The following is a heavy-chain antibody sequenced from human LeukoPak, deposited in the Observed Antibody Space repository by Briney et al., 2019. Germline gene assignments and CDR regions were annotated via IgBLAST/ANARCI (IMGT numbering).Heavy chain of an antibody. CDR1: GDSISRGSYY. CDR3: AREVTTSDAFDI. J-gene: IGHJ3*02. Sequence: SETLSLTCTVSGDSISRGSYYWSWIRQHPGRGLEWIGYIYHSGGTYYNPSLKSRLTMSVDTSKNQLSLRLSSVTAADTAVYYCAREVTTSDAFDIWGQGTMVTVSS. CDR2: IYHSGGT. V-gene: IGHV4-31*03. D-gene: IGHD4-17*01.